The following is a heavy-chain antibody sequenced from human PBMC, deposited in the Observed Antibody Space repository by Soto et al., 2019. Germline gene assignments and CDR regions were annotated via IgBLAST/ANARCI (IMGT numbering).Heavy chain of an antibody. CDR3: ARGADCSGGSCYLFDY. CDR1: GYTFTRYD. CDR2: MNPNSGNT. D-gene: IGHD2-15*01. J-gene: IGHJ4*02. Sequence: QVQLVQSGAEVKKPGASVKVSCKASGYTFTRYDINWVRQATGQGLEWMGWMNPNSGNTGNAQKFQGRVTMTRNTXIXKADMELSSLRSEDTAVYYCARGADCSGGSCYLFDYWGQGTLVTVSS. V-gene: IGHV1-8*01.